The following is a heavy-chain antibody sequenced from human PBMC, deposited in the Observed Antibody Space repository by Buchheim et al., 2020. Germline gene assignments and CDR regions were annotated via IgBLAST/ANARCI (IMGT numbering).Heavy chain of an antibody. J-gene: IGHJ4*02. V-gene: IGHV4-61*02. CDR1: GDSISSGPYY. CDR2: ISTSGST. D-gene: IGHD3-22*01. CDR3: ARTSGTGDYYDSDGYYYNRYYFDY. Sequence: QVQLQESGPGLVKPSQTLSLTCTVSGDSISSGPYYWSWIRQPAGKGLEWVGHISTSGSTNYNPSLKSRVTILVDTSKNQFSLRLTSVAAADTAVYYCARTSGTGDYYDSDGYYYNRYYFDYWGQGTL.